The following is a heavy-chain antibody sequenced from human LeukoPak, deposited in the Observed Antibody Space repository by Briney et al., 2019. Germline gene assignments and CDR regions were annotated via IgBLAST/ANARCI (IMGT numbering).Heavy chain of an antibody. J-gene: IGHJ4*02. CDR2: IKEDGGEK. CDR3: ARDKEYQLLFPDY. Sequence: HSGGSLRLSCAASGFHFRNYWMSWIPQATGKGLEWVANIKEDGGEKYYVDSGKGRFTISRDNAKNSLYLQMNSLRAEDTAVYYCARDKEYQLLFPDYWGQGTLVTVSS. D-gene: IGHD2-2*01. V-gene: IGHV3-7*04. CDR1: GFHFRNYW.